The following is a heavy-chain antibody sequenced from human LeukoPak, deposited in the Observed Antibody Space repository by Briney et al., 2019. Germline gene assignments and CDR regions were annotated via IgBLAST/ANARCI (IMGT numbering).Heavy chain of an antibody. V-gene: IGHV4-59*12. CDR3: ARFAGRTTPYYYYYMDV. Sequence: PSETLSLTCTVSGGSISSYYWSWIRQPPGKGLEWIGYVHYSGSINYNPSLKSRVTISVDTSKNQFSLKLSSVTAADTAVYYCARFAGRTTPYYYYYMDVWGKGTTVTVSS. CDR2: VHYSGSI. CDR1: GGSISSYY. D-gene: IGHD1-7*01. J-gene: IGHJ6*03.